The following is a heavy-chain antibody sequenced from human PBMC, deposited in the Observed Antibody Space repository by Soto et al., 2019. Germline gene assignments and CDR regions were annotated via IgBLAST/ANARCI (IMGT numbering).Heavy chain of an antibody. D-gene: IGHD2-8*01. Sequence: QVPLVESGGGLVKPGGSLSLSCAASGFTFSDYYMFWVRQAPGKGLEWISYISNGGATVYYADSVKGRFTISRDNGKNSMSLQMNSLTADDTAVYYCARCFLGVGEAFDIWGRGTTVTVSS. J-gene: IGHJ3*02. CDR3: ARCFLGVGEAFDI. CDR1: GFTFSDYY. CDR2: ISNGGATV. V-gene: IGHV3-11*01.